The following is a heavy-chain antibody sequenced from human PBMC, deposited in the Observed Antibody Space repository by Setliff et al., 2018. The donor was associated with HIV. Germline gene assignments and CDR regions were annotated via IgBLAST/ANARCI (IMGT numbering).Heavy chain of an antibody. D-gene: IGHD2-8*01. CDR2: MYHSGST. CDR3: ARRGRDGVLIVFATGFDP. CDR1: GGSISSGGYY. J-gene: IGHJ5*02. V-gene: IGHV4-31*03. Sequence: SETLSLTCTVSGGSISSGGYYWSWIRQHPGKGLEWIGYMYHSGSTHYNPSLKSRVTISVDTSKKQLSLKLSPVTAADTAVYYCARRGRDGVLIVFATGFDPWGQGTRVTVSS.